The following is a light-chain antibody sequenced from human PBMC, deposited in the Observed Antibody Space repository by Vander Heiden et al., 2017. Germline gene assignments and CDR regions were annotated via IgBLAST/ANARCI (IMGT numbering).Light chain of an antibody. Sequence: QSVLTQPPPVSGAPGQRLTISCTGSSSNIGAGYDVRWYQQLPGTAPKLLIYGNSNRPSGVPDRFSGSKSGTSASLAITGLQAEDEADYYCQSYDSSLYVVFGRGTKLTVL. CDR1: SSNIGAGYD. J-gene: IGLJ2*01. CDR3: QSYDSSLYVV. CDR2: GNS. V-gene: IGLV1-40*01.